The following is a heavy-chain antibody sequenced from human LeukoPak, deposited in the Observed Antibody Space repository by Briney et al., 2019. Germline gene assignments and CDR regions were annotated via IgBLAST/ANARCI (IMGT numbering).Heavy chain of an antibody. D-gene: IGHD3-10*01. V-gene: IGHV4-39*07. Sequence: PSETLSLTCTVSGYSISSSSYYWGWIRQPPGKGLEWIGSIHYSGSTNYNPSLKSRVTISVDTSKNQFSLKLSSVTAADAAVYYCVRARDIAVSWFGDLLSSETYFDYWGQGTLVTVSS. CDR1: GYSISSSSYY. CDR2: IHYSGST. J-gene: IGHJ4*02. CDR3: VRARDIAVSWFGDLLSSETYFDY.